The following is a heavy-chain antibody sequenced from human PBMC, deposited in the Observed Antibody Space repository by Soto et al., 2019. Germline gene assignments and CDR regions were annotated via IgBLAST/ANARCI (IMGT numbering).Heavy chain of an antibody. J-gene: IGHJ4*02. CDR3: AHRPRGYSYHFDY. D-gene: IGHD5-18*01. CDR1: GFSLTSRGVG. CDR2: IYWDDDE. Sequence: QITSKESGRTLVKPTQTLTLTYPFAGFSLTSRGVGVGWIRQPPGKALEWLALIYWDDDEGYSPSLKSRLTITKDTSKNQVVLTKTNMDPVDTATYYCAHRPRGYSYHFDYWGQGTLVTVSS. V-gene: IGHV2-5*02.